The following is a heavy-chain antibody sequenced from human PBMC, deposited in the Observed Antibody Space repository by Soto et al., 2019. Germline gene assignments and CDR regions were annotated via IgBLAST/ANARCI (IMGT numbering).Heavy chain of an antibody. CDR1: GGSVSSGSHY. V-gene: IGHV4-61*01. J-gene: IGHJ6*02. CDR2: IYYTGNT. D-gene: IGHD2-15*01. Sequence: SETLSLTCTVSGGSVSSGSHYWSWIRQPPGKGLEWIGYIYYTGNTNYNPSLLSRVTISVDTSKNQFSLRLSSVTAADTAVYYCARGEYCSGDTCPGYYHYYYGMDVWGQGTTGTVS. CDR3: ARGEYCSGDTCPGYYHYYYGMDV.